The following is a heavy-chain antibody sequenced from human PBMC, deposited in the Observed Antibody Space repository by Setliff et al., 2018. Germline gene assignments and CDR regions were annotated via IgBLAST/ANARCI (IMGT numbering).Heavy chain of an antibody. D-gene: IGHD3-16*01. CDR1: GFTFSSSS. CDR3: ARVYCRHSCLVESYMDV. Sequence: PGGSLRLSCAASGFTFSSSSMTWVRQAPGKGLEWVGRIKRRGDGGTIDYAAPVKGRFTISREDSKDTLYLQMNSLRSEDTAVYFCARVYCRHSCLVESYMDVWGTGTTVTVSS. J-gene: IGHJ6*03. CDR2: IKRRGDGGTI. V-gene: IGHV3-15*01.